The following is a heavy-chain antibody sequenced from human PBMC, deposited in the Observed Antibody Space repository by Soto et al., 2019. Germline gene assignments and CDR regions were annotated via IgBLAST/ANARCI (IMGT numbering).Heavy chain of an antibody. CDR2: ISYDGSNK. CDR3: ARDCFLNYYDISGYITGGDAFDI. J-gene: IGHJ3*02. D-gene: IGHD3-22*01. V-gene: IGHV3-30-3*01. Sequence: QVQLVESGGGVVQPGRSLRLSCAASGFTFSSYAMHWVRQAPGKGLEWVAVISYDGSNKYYADSVKGRFTISRDNSKNTRYRQMNSLRAEDTAVYYCARDCFLNYYDISGYITGGDAFDIWGQGTMVTVSS. CDR1: GFTFSSYA.